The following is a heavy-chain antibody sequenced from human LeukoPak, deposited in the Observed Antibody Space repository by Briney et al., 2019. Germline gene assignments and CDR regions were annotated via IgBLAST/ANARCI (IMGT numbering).Heavy chain of an antibody. D-gene: IGHD2-2*01. CDR1: GGSISSGGYY. Sequence: SETLSLTCTVSGGSISSGGYYWSWIRQPPGKGLEWIGYIYHSGSTYYNPSLKSRVTISVDRSKNQFSLKLSSVTAADTAVYYCARDDDCSSTSCHRGNNDYWGQGTLVTVSS. CDR2: IYHSGST. CDR3: ARDDDCSSTSCHRGNNDY. V-gene: IGHV4-30-2*01. J-gene: IGHJ4*02.